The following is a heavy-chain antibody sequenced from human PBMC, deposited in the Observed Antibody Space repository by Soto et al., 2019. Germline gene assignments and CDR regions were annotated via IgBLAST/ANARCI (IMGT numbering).Heavy chain of an antibody. Sequence: SETLSLTCTVSGGSISSYYWSWIRQPPGKGLEWIGSIYYSGSTNYNPSLKSRVTISLDTSKNQFSLKLRSVTAADTAVYYCARHYCSSSSTCYYFDYWGQGTLVTVSS. CDR3: ARHYCSSSSTCYYFDY. V-gene: IGHV4-59*08. CDR2: IYYSGST. CDR1: GGSISSYY. D-gene: IGHD2-2*01. J-gene: IGHJ4*02.